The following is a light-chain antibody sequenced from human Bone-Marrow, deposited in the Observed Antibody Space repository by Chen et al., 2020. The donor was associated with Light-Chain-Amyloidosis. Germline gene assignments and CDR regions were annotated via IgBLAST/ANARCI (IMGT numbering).Light chain of an antibody. Sequence: EIVLTLSPGTLSLSPGEGANLSCRASQTIRSNYLTWYQQKFGQAPRLLIYGSSSRATGIPDRFTGSGSGTDFTLTINRLEPEDFAMYYCQQYGTSPLTFGGGTKVEIK. CDR1: QTIRSNY. CDR2: GSS. J-gene: IGKJ4*01. V-gene: IGKV3-20*01. CDR3: QQYGTSPLT.